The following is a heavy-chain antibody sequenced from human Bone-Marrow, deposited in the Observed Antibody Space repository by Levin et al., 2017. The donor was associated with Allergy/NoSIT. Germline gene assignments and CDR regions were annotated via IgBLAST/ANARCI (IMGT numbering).Heavy chain of an antibody. Sequence: SVKVSCKASGGTFSSYTISWVRQAPGQGLEWMGRIIPILGIANYAQKFQGRVTITADKSTSTAYMELSSLRSEDTAVYYCAIVSSNSSGYYYYYGMDVWGQGTTVTVSS. D-gene: IGHD3-22*01. V-gene: IGHV1-69*02. J-gene: IGHJ6*02. CDR1: GGTFSSYT. CDR2: IIPILGIA. CDR3: AIVSSNSSGYYYYYGMDV.